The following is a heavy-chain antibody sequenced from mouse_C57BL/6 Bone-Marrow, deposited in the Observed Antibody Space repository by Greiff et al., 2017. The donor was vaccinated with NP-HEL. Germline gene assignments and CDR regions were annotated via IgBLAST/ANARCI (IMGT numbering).Heavy chain of an antibody. Sequence: EVKVVESGGGLVKPGGSLKLSCAASGFPFSSYAMSWVRQTPEKRLVWVAPISVGGSYTYFPDNVKGRFTISRDNAKNNLYIQMRHLKSEDTAMDYGARDGRGWDYLIADWGQGTLVTVSA. CDR2: ISVGGSYT. V-gene: IGHV5-4*01. CDR3: ARDGRGWDYLIAD. D-gene: IGHD2-4*01. CDR1: GFPFSSYA. J-gene: IGHJ3*01.